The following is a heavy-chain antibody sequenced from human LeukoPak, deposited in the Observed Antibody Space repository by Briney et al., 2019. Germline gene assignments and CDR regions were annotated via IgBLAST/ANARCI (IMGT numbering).Heavy chain of an antibody. V-gene: IGHV4-31*03. CDR3: ARIRRGGYDNY. CDR2: IDYSGST. D-gene: IGHD5-12*01. Sequence: SETLSLTCTVSGGSISSGGYYWSWIRQHPGKGLEWIGYIDYSGSTYYNPSLKSRVTISVDTSKNQFSLKLSSVTAADTAVYYCARIRRGGYDNYWGQGTLVTVSS. CDR1: GGSISSGGYY. J-gene: IGHJ4*02.